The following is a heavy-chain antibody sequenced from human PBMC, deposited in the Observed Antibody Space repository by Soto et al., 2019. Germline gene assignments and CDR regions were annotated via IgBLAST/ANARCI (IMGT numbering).Heavy chain of an antibody. CDR1: GFSLSNARMG. CDR3: ARYYYDSSGYSDY. D-gene: IGHD3-22*01. CDR2: IFSNDEK. Sequence: QVTLKESGPVLVKPTEPLTLTCTVSGFSLSNARMGVSWIRQPPGKALEWLAHIFSNDEKSYSTSLKSRLTISKDTSKSQVVLTMTNIDPVDTATYYCARYYYDSSGYSDYWGQGTLVTVSS. V-gene: IGHV2-26*01. J-gene: IGHJ4*02.